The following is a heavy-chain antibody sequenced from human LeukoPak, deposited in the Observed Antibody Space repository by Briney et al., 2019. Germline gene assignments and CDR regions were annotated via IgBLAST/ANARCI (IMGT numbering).Heavy chain of an antibody. D-gene: IGHD5-12*01. J-gene: IGHJ4*02. V-gene: IGHV4-34*01. CDR1: GGSFSGYY. CDR2: INHSGST. Sequence: SETLSLTCAVYGGSFSGYYWSWIRQPPGKGLEWIGEINHSGSTNYNPSLKSRVTISVDTSKNQFSLKLSSVTAADTAVYYCARVIVARAAGGYGFAGSFDYWGQGTLVTVSS. CDR3: ARVIVARAAGGYGFAGSFDY.